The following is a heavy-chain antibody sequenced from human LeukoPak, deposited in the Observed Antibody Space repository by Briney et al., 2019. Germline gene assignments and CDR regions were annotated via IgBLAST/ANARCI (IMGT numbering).Heavy chain of an antibody. J-gene: IGHJ3*01. D-gene: IGHD3-16*01. V-gene: IGHV3-53*01. CDR2: IRVGDVT. CDR1: GFAVSNKF. Sequence: GGSLRLSCAASGFAVSNKFMYWVRQAPGKGLEWVSVIRVGDVTHYADSVKGRFTTSRDSSKNTVYLQMESLRVEDTAVYYCAREDNGGATDDGFDVWGHGTVVTVSS. CDR3: AREDNGGATDDGFDV.